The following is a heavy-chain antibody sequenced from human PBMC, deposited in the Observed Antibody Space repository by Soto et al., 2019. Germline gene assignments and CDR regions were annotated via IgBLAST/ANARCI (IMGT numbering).Heavy chain of an antibody. CDR3: ARLSAFYQSLVP. J-gene: IGHJ5*02. D-gene: IGHD3-3*02. CDR2: IYYGGTT. Sequence: SETLSLTCSVLGGSFSLNYRSLILQTPWKGVEWIAYIYYGGTTSYNPSLKSRVTISLETSKSQYSLRLTSVIAEDTVVYYCARLSAFYQSLVPWGLGTQVTSPQ. V-gene: IGHV4-59*08. CDR1: GGSFSLNY.